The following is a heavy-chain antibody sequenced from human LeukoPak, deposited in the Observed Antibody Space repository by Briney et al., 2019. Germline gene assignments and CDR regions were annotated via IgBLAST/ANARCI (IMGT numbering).Heavy chain of an antibody. D-gene: IGHD4-11*01. J-gene: IGHJ3*02. Sequence: SQTLSLTCTVSGGSISSGGYYWSWIRQPPGKGLEWIGYIYHSGSTYYNPSLKSRVTISVDRSKNQFSLKLSSVTAADTAVYYCARGSSKVALDIWGQGTMVTVSS. CDR3: ARGSSKVALDI. CDR1: GGSISSGGYY. CDR2: IYHSGST. V-gene: IGHV4-30-2*01.